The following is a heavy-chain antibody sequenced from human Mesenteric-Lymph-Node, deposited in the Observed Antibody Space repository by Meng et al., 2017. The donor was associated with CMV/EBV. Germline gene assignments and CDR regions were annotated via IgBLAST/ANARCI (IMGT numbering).Heavy chain of an antibody. CDR2: IYFTGTT. D-gene: IGHD1-26*01. CDR1: GGSINSGGYY. V-gene: IGHV4-31*03. Sequence: TVSGGSINSGGYYWSWIRQHPGKGLEWIASIYFTGTTYYNPSLKSRVSISLDSSKNQFSLKLTSVTAADTAVYYCARDIVGATYFDHWGQGTLVTVSS. CDR3: ARDIVGATYFDH. J-gene: IGHJ4*02.